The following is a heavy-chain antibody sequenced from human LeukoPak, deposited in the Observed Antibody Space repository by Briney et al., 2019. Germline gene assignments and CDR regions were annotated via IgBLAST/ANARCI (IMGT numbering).Heavy chain of an antibody. D-gene: IGHD4-23*01. Sequence: GAPVKVSCKASGGTFSSYTISWVRQAPGQGLEWMGRIIPILGIANYAQKFQGRVTITADKSTSTAYMELSSLRSEDTAVYYCARESSGPLTVVSFDYWGQGTLVTVSS. CDR1: GGTFSSYT. CDR2: IIPILGIA. J-gene: IGHJ4*02. V-gene: IGHV1-69*04. CDR3: ARESSGPLTVVSFDY.